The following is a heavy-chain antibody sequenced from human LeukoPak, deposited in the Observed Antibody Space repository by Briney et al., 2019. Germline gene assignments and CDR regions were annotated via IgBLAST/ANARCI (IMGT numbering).Heavy chain of an antibody. J-gene: IGHJ4*02. CDR2: ISGSGGST. D-gene: IGHD3-10*01. Sequence: PGGSLRLSCAASGFTFSSYAMSWVRQAPGKGLEWVSAISGSGGSTYYADSVKGRFTISRDNSKNTLYLQMNSLRAEDTAVYYCAKDRRVFTMVRGVTELDYWGQGTLVTVSS. CDR3: AKDRRVFTMVRGVTELDY. V-gene: IGHV3-23*01. CDR1: GFTFSSYA.